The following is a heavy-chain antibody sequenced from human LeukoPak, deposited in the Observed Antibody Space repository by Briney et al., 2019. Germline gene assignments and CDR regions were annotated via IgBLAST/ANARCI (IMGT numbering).Heavy chain of an antibody. Sequence: ASVKVSCKASGYTFTGYYMHWVRQAPGQGLEWMGWINPNSGGTNYAQKFQGRVTMTRDTSISTAYMELSGLRSDDTAVYYCARGREYYDFWSATTGWFDPWGQGTLVTVSS. CDR3: ARGREYYDFWSATTGWFDP. CDR2: INPNSGGT. J-gene: IGHJ5*02. D-gene: IGHD3-3*01. CDR1: GYTFTGYY. V-gene: IGHV1-2*02.